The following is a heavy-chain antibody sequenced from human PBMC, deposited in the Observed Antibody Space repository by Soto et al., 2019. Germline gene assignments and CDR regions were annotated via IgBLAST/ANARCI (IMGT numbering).Heavy chain of an antibody. V-gene: IGHV1-18*01. CDR1: GYTFTRYG. Sequence: ASVKVSCKTSGYTFTRYGISWVRQAPGQGLEWMGWISGYDGRTNFAQKVQDRVTMTTDTSTSTVYMELRSLSSDDTAVYYCAREFSTVTNYGMDVWGQGTTVTVSS. J-gene: IGHJ6*02. CDR3: AREFSTVTNYGMDV. CDR2: ISGYDGRT. D-gene: IGHD4-17*01.